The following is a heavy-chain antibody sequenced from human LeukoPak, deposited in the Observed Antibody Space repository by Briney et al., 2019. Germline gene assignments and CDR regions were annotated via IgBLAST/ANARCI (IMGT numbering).Heavy chain of an antibody. D-gene: IGHD2-2*01. CDR1: GGSISSYY. CDR3: ARADCSSTSCYWFDP. V-gene: IGHV4-4*07. J-gene: IGHJ5*02. CDR2: IYTSGST. Sequence: PSETLSLTCTVSGGSISSYYWSWIRQPAGKGLEWIGRIYTSGSTNYNPSLKSRVTMPVDTSKNQFSLKLSSVTAAATAVYYCARADCSSTSCYWFDPWGQGTLVTVSS.